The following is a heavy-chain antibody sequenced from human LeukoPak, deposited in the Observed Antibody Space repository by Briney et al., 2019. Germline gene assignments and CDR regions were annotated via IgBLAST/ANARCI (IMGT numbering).Heavy chain of an antibody. CDR1: GYTFTGYY. V-gene: IGHV1-2*02. D-gene: IGHD3-22*01. CDR3: ARVPIMIVVSDYGFDI. CDR2: INPNSGGT. J-gene: IGHJ3*02. Sequence: ASVKVSCKASGYTFTGYYMHWVRQAPGQGLEWMGWINPNSGGTNYAQKFQGRVTMTRDTSISTAYMELSRLRSDDTAVYYCARVPIMIVVSDYGFDIWGQGKMVTVFS.